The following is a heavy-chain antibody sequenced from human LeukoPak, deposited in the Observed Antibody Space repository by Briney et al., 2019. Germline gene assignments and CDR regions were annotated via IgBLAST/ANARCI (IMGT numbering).Heavy chain of an antibody. J-gene: IGHJ2*01. D-gene: IGHD5-24*01. CDR3: ARGDNYVFDV. V-gene: IGHV4-4*02. Sequence: SGTLSLTCVVSGGSISGSNWWSWVRQPPEKGLEWIGEISHDGSTNYNPSLKSRVTISVDKSNNHFSLKLTSVTAADTAMYYCARGDNYVFDVWGRGTLVSVSS. CDR1: GGSISGSNW. CDR2: ISHDGST.